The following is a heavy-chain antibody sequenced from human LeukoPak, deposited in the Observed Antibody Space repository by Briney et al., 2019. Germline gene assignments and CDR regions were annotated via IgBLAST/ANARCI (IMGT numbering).Heavy chain of an antibody. CDR3: AKGGSSWYYYFDY. CDR1: GFTFRTYA. CDR2: ISASGDNT. Sequence: PGGSLRLSCAASGFTFRTYAMNWVRQAPGKGLEWVSGISASGDNTFYADSVKGRFTISRDNSKNTLYLQMNSLRAEDTAVYYCAKGGSSWYYYFDYWGQGTLVTVSS. D-gene: IGHD6-13*01. J-gene: IGHJ4*02. V-gene: IGHV3-23*01.